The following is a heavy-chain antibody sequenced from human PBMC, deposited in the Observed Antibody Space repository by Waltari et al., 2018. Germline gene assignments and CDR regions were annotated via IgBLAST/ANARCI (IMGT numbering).Heavy chain of an antibody. J-gene: IGHJ4*02. CDR1: GYTFTDYY. D-gene: IGHD3-3*01. V-gene: IGHV1-2*06. Sequence: QLVQSEAEVKKPGASVKVSCKASGYTFTDYYVHWVRQAPGQGREWMGRINAINGDTDYAQKLQGRVTMTRDTSLDTADMERSRLRSDDTAEYYCAKGGPAIFGVLNTKRFDCWGQGTPVTVSS. CDR3: AKGGPAIFGVLNTKRFDC. CDR2: INAINGDT.